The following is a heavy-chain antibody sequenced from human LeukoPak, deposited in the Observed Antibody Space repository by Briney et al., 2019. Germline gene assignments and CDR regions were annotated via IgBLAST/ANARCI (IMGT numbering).Heavy chain of an antibody. J-gene: IGHJ6*03. D-gene: IGHD4-17*01. Sequence: GGSLRLSCAASGFTFSSYAMSWVRQAPGKGLEWVSAISGSGSSTFYADSVKGRFTISRDNAKNSLYLQMNSLRAEDTAVYYCARIGSGDYYYYYYMDVWGKGTTVTVSS. CDR2: ISGSGSST. CDR1: GFTFSSYA. V-gene: IGHV3-23*01. CDR3: ARIGSGDYYYYYYMDV.